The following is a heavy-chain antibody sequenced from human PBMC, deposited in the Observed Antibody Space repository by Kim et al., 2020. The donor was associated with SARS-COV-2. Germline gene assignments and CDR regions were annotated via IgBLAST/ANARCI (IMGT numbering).Heavy chain of an antibody. D-gene: IGHD6-19*01. Sequence: GGSLRLSCAASGFPFHPYALPWFLQAPGKGLEWVAYTSGRGTNKEYTDSVRGRFTISRDNSKGMLYLQMNSLRAEDTAVYYCAKDGGGWLTTGWYHFDYWGQGTLVTVSS. V-gene: IGHV3-23*01. CDR3: AKDGGGWLTTGWYHFDY. CDR1: GFPFHPYA. J-gene: IGHJ4*02. CDR2: TSGRGTNK.